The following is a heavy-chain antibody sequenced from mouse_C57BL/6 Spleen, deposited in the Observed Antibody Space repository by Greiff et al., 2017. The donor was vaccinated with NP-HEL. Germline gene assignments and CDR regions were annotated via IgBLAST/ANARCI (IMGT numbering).Heavy chain of an antibody. Sequence: QVQLQQPGAELVKPGASVKMSCKASGYTFTTSPIEWLKQNHGKRLAWIGNFHPYNDDTKYNEKFKGKATLTVEKSSSTVYLELSRLTSDDSAVYYGATAGDYGSSGGYFDVWGTGTTVTVSS. V-gene: IGHV1-47*01. J-gene: IGHJ1*03. CDR2: FHPYNDDT. CDR1: GYTFTTSP. D-gene: IGHD1-1*01. CDR3: ATAGDYGSSGGYFDV.